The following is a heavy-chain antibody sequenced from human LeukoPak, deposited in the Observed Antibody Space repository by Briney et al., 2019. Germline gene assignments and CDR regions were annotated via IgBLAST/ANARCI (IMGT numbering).Heavy chain of an antibody. J-gene: IGHJ4*02. Sequence: GGSLRLSCAASGFTFISYGMHWVRQAPGKGLEWVAVISYDGSNKYYADSVKGRFTISRDNSKNTLYLQMNSLRAEDTAVYYCAKAGNGDYPYYFDYWGQGTLVTVSS. CDR3: AKAGNGDYPYYFDY. V-gene: IGHV3-30*18. CDR1: GFTFISYG. D-gene: IGHD4-17*01. CDR2: ISYDGSNK.